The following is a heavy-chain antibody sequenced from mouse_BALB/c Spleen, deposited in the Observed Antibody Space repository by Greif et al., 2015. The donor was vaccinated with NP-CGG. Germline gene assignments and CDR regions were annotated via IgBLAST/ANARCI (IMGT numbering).Heavy chain of an antibody. CDR2: IDPENGNT. V-gene: IGHV14-1*02. J-gene: IGHJ2*01. CDR1: GFNIKDYY. Sequence: DVKLQESGAELVRLGALVELSCKASGFNIKDYYMHWVKQRPEQGLEWIGWIDPENGNTIYDPKFQGKASITADTSSNTAYLQLSSLTSEDTAVYYCASSFDYWGQGTTLTVSS. CDR3: ASSFDY.